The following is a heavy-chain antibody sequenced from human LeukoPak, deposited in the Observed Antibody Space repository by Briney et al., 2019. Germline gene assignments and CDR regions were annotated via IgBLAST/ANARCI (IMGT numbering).Heavy chain of an antibody. CDR1: GFTFSSYS. Sequence: GGSLRLSCAASGFTFSSYSMNWVRQAPGKGLEWVSYISSSSSTIYYADSVKGRFTISRDNAKNSLFLQMNSLRAEDTAVYYCARESWDNSSGYYYRGRGYYYGMDVWGQGTTVTVSS. D-gene: IGHD3-22*01. CDR2: ISSSSSTI. J-gene: IGHJ6*02. V-gene: IGHV3-48*04. CDR3: ARESWDNSSGYYYRGRGYYYGMDV.